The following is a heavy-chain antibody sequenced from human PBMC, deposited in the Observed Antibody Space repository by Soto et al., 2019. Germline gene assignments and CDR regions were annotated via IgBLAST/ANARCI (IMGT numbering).Heavy chain of an antibody. V-gene: IGHV2-26*01. CDR2: IFSNDEK. Sequence: QVTLKESGPVLVKPTETLTLTCTVSGFSLSNGRMGVSWIRQPPGKALEWLAHIFSNDEKSYSTSLKSRLTTSKDTSKSQVALTMTNMDPIDTATYYCARTAHWVDAFEIWGQGTMVTVSS. D-gene: IGHD7-27*01. J-gene: IGHJ3*02. CDR1: GFSLSNGRMG. CDR3: ARTAHWVDAFEI.